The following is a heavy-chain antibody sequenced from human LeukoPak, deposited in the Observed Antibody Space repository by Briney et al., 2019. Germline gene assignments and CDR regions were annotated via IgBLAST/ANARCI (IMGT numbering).Heavy chain of an antibody. D-gene: IGHD3-10*01. Sequence: GGSLRLSCAASGFTFSSYGMHRVRQAPGKGLEWVAVISYDGSNKYYADSVKGRFTISRDNSKNTLYLQMNSLRAEDTAVYYCATGEGFEYYYGSGSHQVDYWGQGTLVTVSS. CDR1: GFTFSSYG. CDR3: ATGEGFEYYYGSGSHQVDY. CDR2: ISYDGSNK. V-gene: IGHV3-30*03. J-gene: IGHJ4*02.